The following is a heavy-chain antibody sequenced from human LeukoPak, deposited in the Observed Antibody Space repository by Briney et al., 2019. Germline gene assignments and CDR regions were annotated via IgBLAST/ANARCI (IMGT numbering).Heavy chain of an antibody. D-gene: IGHD4/OR15-4a*01. Sequence: SETLSLTCTVSGGSISSYYWSWIRQPPGKGLEWIGYIYYSGDTNYNPSLKNRVTLSVDTSRNQLSLQLSSVTTADTAVYYCVRGPYGASISKWFDPWGQGTLVIVSS. V-gene: IGHV4-59*01. CDR3: VRGPYGASISKWFDP. CDR1: GGSISSYY. J-gene: IGHJ5*02. CDR2: IYYSGDT.